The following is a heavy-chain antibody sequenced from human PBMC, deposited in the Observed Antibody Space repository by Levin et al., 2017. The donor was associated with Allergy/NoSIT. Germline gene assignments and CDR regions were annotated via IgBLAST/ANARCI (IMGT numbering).Heavy chain of an antibody. J-gene: IGHJ6*02. CDR3: ARDLCSGDCYSGGNGLDV. Sequence: PGGSLRLSCAASGFTFSTYWMHWVRQAPGRGLVWLSRIKNDGSFTNYADSVKGRFTISRDNAKNTLYLQMNSLRAEETAVYYCARDLCSGDCYSGGNGLDVWGQGTTVTVSS. V-gene: IGHV3-74*01. D-gene: IGHD2-21*02. CDR2: IKNDGSFT. CDR1: GFTFSTYW.